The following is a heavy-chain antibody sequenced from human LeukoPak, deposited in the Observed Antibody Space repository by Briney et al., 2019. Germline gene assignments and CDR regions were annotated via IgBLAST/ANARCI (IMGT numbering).Heavy chain of an antibody. V-gene: IGHV4-59*02. J-gene: IGHJ4*02. CDR1: GDSVSSVY. CDR3: ARFGSGWHYFDY. CDR2: IYYNGYT. D-gene: IGHD6-19*01. Sequence: SETLSLTCNVSGDSVSSVYWSWIRQPPGKGLEWIGYIYYNGYTDYNPSLKSRVTISVDTSKNQFSLKLSSVTAADTAVYYCARFGSGWHYFDYWGQGTLVTVSS.